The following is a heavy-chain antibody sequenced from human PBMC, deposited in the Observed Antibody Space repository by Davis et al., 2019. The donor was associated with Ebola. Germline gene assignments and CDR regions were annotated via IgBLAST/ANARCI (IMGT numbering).Heavy chain of an antibody. CDR1: GYTFTSYY. J-gene: IGHJ4*02. Sequence: ASVQVSCKASGYTFTSYYMHWVRQSPGQGLEWMGIINPSGGSTSYAQKFQGRVTMTRDTSTSTVYMELSSVRSEDTAVYYCAREAGGSYYGNWGQGTLVTVSS. CDR3: AREAGGSYYGN. CDR2: INPSGGST. D-gene: IGHD1-26*01. V-gene: IGHV1-46*01.